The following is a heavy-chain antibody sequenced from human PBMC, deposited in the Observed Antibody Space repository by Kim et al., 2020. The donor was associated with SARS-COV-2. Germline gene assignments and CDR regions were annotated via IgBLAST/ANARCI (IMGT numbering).Heavy chain of an antibody. CDR2: INHSGST. V-gene: IGHV4-34*01. CDR3: ARHDYGGKPSCS. CDR1: GGSFSGYY. Sequence: SETLSLTCAVYGGSFSGYYWSWIRQPPGKGLEWIGEINHSGSTNYNPSLKSRVTISVDTSKNQFSLKLSSVTAADTAVYYCARHDYGGKPSCSWGQGTLVTVSS. J-gene: IGHJ5*02. D-gene: IGHD4-17*01.